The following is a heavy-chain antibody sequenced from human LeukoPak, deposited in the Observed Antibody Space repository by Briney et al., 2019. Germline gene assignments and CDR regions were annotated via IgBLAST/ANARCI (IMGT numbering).Heavy chain of an antibody. V-gene: IGHV3-23*01. Sequence: GGSLRLSCVASGFTFSSYAMSWVRQAPGKGLEWVSAISGSGGSTYYADSVKGRFTISRDNSKNTLYLQMNSLRAEVTAVYYCAKKPWTTLGYYFDYWGQGTLVTVSS. CDR2: ISGSGGST. CDR3: AKKPWTTLGYYFDY. D-gene: IGHD4-11*01. J-gene: IGHJ4*02. CDR1: GFTFSSYA.